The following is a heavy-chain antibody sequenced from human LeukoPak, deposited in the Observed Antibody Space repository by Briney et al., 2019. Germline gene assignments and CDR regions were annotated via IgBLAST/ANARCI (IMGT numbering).Heavy chain of an antibody. CDR1: GGSFSGYY. J-gene: IGHJ5*02. V-gene: IGHV4-34*01. D-gene: IGHD2-2*01. CDR2: INHSGST. CDR3: ARDQLVPAAMYNWFDP. Sequence: PSETLSLTCAVYGGSFSGYYWSWIRQPPGKGLEWIGEINHSGSTNYNPSLKSRVTISVDTSKNQFSLKLSSVTAADTAVYYCARDQLVPAAMYNWFDPWGQGTLVTVSS.